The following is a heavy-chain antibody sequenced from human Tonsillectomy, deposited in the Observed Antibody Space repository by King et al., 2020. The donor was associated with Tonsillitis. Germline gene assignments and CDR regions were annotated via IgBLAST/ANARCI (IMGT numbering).Heavy chain of an antibody. D-gene: IGHD3-9*01. CDR3: ARALQYDILTGDFLNYYYGMDV. J-gene: IGHJ6*01. CDR2: MNPNSGYT. CDR1: GYTFTSYD. Sequence: VQLVQSGAEVKKPGAAVKVSCKSSGYTFTSYDINWVRQATGQGLEWMGWMNPNSGYTGYAQKFHGRVTMTRNTSLSTAYMELSILRSEATAVYYCARALQYDILTGDFLNYYYGMDVWGQGTTVTVSS. V-gene: IGHV1-8*01.